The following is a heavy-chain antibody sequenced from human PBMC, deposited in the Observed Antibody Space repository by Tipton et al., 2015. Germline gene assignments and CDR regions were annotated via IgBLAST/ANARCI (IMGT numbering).Heavy chain of an antibody. Sequence: TLSLTCTDSGGSISSYYWSWIRQPAGKGLEWSGRIYTSGSTNYTPSLKSRVTMSVDTSKNQFSLKLSSETAADTAVYYCARESLLAYHFDYWGQGTLVTVSS. CDR3: ARESLLAYHFDY. D-gene: IGHD2/OR15-2a*01. J-gene: IGHJ4*02. CDR1: GGSISSYY. V-gene: IGHV4-4*07. CDR2: IYTSGST.